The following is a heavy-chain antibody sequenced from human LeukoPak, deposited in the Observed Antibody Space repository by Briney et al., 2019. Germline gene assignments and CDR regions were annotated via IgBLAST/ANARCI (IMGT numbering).Heavy chain of an antibody. CDR2: IYYSGGT. J-gene: IGHJ4*02. CDR1: GGSINNYY. V-gene: IGHV4-59*12. Sequence: PSETLSLTCTVSGGSINNYYWSWIRQPPGKGLEWIGYIYYSGGTNYNPSLMSRVTISIDTSKNQFSLKLSSVTAADTAVYYCARLELGIDYWGQGTLVTVSS. CDR3: ARLELGIDY. D-gene: IGHD7-27*01.